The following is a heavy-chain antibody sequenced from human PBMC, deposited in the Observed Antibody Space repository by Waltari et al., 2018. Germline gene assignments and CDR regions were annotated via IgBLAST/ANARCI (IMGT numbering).Heavy chain of an antibody. CDR3: ARGRDGSDYFDY. V-gene: IGHV6-1*01. CDR1: GDSVSSNSAA. Sequence: QVQMQQSGPGLVKPSQTLSVTCAISGDSVSSNSAAWTWIRQSPSRGLEWLGRTYFRSKWHNDFALSVKSRISINPDTSKNQFSLHLSSVTLEDTAVYYCARGRDGSDYFDYWGLGTLVTVSS. CDR2: TYFRSKWHN. J-gene: IGHJ4*02. D-gene: IGHD3-10*01.